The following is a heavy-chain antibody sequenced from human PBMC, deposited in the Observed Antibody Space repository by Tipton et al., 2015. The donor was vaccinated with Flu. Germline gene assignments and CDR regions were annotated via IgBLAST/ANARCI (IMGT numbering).Heavy chain of an antibody. CDR1: GITFSSYA. D-gene: IGHD2-21*01. Sequence: SLRLSCTASGITFSSYAMSWVRQAPGKGLEWVSSIVRSGTTTYYADSVKGRFSISRDNSKNTLYLQMNNLRVEDTATYYCAKELFRASSGTRRGGYWGQGTLVTVSS. J-gene: IGHJ4*02. CDR2: IVRSGTTT. CDR3: AKELFRASSGTRRGGY. V-gene: IGHV3-23*01.